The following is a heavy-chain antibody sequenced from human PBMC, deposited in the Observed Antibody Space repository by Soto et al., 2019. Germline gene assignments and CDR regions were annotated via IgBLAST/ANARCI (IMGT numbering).Heavy chain of an antibody. CDR2: ISSSSSYI. Sequence: GGSLRLSCAASGFTFSSYSMNWVRQAPGKGLEWVSSISSSSSYIYYADSVKGRFTITRDNAKNSLYLQMNSLRAADTAVYYCARDLGVYYSSSWYYWGQGTLVTVSS. CDR1: GFTFSSYS. V-gene: IGHV3-21*01. J-gene: IGHJ4*02. D-gene: IGHD6-13*01. CDR3: ARDLGVYYSSSWYY.